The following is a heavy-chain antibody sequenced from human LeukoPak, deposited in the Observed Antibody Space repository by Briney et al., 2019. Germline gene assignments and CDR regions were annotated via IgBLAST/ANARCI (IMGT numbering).Heavy chain of an antibody. CDR2: IYYSGST. Sequence: SETLSLTCTVSGGSISSYYWSWIRQPPGKGLEWIGYIYYSGSTNYNPSLKSRVTISVDTSKNQFSLKLSSVTAADTAVYFCARGREEACSGGSCYPFDYWGQGTLVTVSS. D-gene: IGHD2-15*01. J-gene: IGHJ4*02. V-gene: IGHV4-59*12. CDR1: GGSISSYY. CDR3: ARGREEACSGGSCYPFDY.